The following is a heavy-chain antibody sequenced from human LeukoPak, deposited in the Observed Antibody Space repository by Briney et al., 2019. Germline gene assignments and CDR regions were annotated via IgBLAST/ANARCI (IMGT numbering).Heavy chain of an antibody. Sequence: GGSLRLSCAASGFTFSSYAMSWVRQAPGKGLEWVSAISASGGSTYYADSVKGRFTISRDNSKNTPYLQMNSLRAEDTAVYYCAKRPGRGIYFDYWGQGTLVTVSS. CDR1: GFTFSSYA. D-gene: IGHD3-10*01. J-gene: IGHJ4*02. CDR2: ISASGGST. V-gene: IGHV3-23*01. CDR3: AKRPGRGIYFDY.